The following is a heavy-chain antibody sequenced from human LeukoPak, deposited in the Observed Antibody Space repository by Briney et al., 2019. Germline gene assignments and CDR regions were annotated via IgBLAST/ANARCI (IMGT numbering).Heavy chain of an antibody. CDR2: MYYTGST. CDR1: GGSISSYY. Sequence: SETLSLTCTVSGGSISSYYWTWTRQPPGKGLEWIGYMYYTGSTNYNPSLSSRVTISIDTPKNQFSLKLTSVTAADTAVYYCARDQEGVWGQGTLVTVSS. D-gene: IGHD3-16*01. V-gene: IGHV4-59*01. J-gene: IGHJ4*02. CDR3: ARDQEGV.